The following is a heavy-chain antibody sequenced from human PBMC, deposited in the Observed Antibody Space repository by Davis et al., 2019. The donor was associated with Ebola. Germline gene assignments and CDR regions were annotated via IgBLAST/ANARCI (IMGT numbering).Heavy chain of an antibody. D-gene: IGHD3-22*01. J-gene: IGHJ5*02. CDR3: AKAYDSSGYAWFGP. CDR1: GGSISNYY. Sequence: GSLRLSCSVSGGSISNYYWSWIRQPPGKGLEWIGYIYYSGSTNYNPSLKSRITISVDTSKNQFSLKLSSVTAADTAVYFCAKAYDSSGYAWFGPWGQGTLVTVSS. CDR2: IYYSGST. V-gene: IGHV4-59*08.